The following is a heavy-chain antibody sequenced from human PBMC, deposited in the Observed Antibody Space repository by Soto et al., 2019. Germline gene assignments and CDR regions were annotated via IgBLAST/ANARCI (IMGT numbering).Heavy chain of an antibody. D-gene: IGHD1-26*01. J-gene: IGHJ5*02. Sequence: GGSLRLSCAASGFTFSSYAMHWVRQAPGKGLEWVAVISYDGSNKYYADSVKGRFTISRDNSKNTLYLQMNSLRAEDTAVYYCARGLSGYSPVWWFDPWGQGTLVTAPQ. CDR1: GFTFSSYA. V-gene: IGHV3-30-3*01. CDR3: ARGLSGYSPVWWFDP. CDR2: ISYDGSNK.